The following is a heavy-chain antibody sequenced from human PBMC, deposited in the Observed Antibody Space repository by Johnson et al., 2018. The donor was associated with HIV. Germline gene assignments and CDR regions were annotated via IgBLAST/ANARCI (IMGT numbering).Heavy chain of an antibody. J-gene: IGHJ3*02. CDR2: ISLNGGDT. Sequence: VQLVESGGGEVRPGGSLRLACVASGFIFDDYGLTWVRQAPGKGLEWVPGISLNGGDTGYADSVRGRFPISRDNAKNSLYLQTNSLRVEDTAFYYCARGKGASVGLDAFDIWGQGTMVTVSS. V-gene: IGHV3-20*04. D-gene: IGHD2-2*01. CDR1: GFIFDDYG. CDR3: ARGKGASVGLDAFDI.